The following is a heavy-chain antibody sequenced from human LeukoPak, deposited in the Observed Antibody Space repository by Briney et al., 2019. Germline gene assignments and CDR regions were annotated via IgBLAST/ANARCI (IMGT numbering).Heavy chain of an antibody. CDR2: IYYSGST. Sequence: SETLSLTCTVSGGSISSSSYYWGWIRQPPGKGLEWIGSIYYSGSTYYNPSLKSRVTISVDTPRNQFSLKLSSVTAADTAVYYCARLGTYYYDSSGYTWGQGTLVTVSS. CDR3: ARLGTYYYDSSGYT. J-gene: IGHJ5*02. CDR1: GGSISSSSYY. V-gene: IGHV4-39*01. D-gene: IGHD3-22*01.